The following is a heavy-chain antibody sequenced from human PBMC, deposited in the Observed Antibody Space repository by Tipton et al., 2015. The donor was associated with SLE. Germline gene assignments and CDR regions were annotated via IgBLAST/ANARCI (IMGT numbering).Heavy chain of an antibody. J-gene: IGHJ4*02. CDR2: IYYSGKT. V-gene: IGHV4-59*12. CDR1: GGSISAYY. D-gene: IGHD7-27*01. Sequence: TLSLTCTVSGGSISAYYWSWIRQPPGKGLEYIGYIYYSGKTNYNPSLRGRVTISVDTSKNQFSLKLSSVTAADTAVYYCARDPNGGYGSFDYWGLGALVTVSS. CDR3: ARDPNGGYGSFDY.